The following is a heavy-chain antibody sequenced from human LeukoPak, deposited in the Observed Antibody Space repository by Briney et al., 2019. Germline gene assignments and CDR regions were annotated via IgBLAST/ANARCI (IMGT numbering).Heavy chain of an antibody. J-gene: IGHJ3*02. Sequence: GGSLRLSCAASRFTFTNYAMSWVRQAPEKGLEWVSAISGSGGSTYYADSVKGRFTISRDDSKNTLYFQMNSLRAEDTAVYYCARGTWILGAFDMWGQGTMVTVSS. CDR1: RFTFTNYA. CDR3: ARGTWILGAFDM. D-gene: IGHD2-2*03. V-gene: IGHV3-23*01. CDR2: ISGSGGST.